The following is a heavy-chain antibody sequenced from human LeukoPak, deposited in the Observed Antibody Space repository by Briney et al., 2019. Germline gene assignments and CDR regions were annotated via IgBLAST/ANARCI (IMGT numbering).Heavy chain of an antibody. Sequence: GASVKVSCKASGYTFTGYYMHWVRQAPGQGLEWMGWISAYNGNTNYAQKLQGRVTMTTDTSTSTAYMELRSLRSDDTAVYYCARDSPYYYDSSGYYGGYGFDYWGQGTLVTVSS. CDR1: GYTFTGYY. CDR2: ISAYNGNT. CDR3: ARDSPYYYDSSGYYGGYGFDY. D-gene: IGHD3-22*01. J-gene: IGHJ4*02. V-gene: IGHV1-18*04.